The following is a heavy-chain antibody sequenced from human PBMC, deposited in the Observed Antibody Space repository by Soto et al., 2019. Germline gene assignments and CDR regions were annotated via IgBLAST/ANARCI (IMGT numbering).Heavy chain of an antibody. CDR3: ASLKGGAAVDAFDI. CDR1: GFTFSSYW. V-gene: IGHV3-74*01. CDR2: INSDGSST. Sequence: EVQLVESGGGLVQPGGSLRLSCAASGFTFSSYWMHWVRQAPGKGLVWVSRINSDGSSTSYADSVKGRFTISRDNAKNTLDLQMNRLRAEDTAVYYCASLKGGAAVDAFDIWGQGTMVTVSS. D-gene: IGHD3-16*01. J-gene: IGHJ3*02.